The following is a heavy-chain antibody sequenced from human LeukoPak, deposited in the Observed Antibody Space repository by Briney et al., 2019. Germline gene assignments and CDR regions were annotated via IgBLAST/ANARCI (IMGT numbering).Heavy chain of an antibody. V-gene: IGHV3-23*01. Sequence: GGSLRLSCAASGFTFSSYAMSWVRQAPGKGLEWVSAISGSGGSTYYADSVKGRFPISRDNSKNTLYLQMNSLRTEDTAVYYCAKAGSSGYYPAYWGQGTLVTVSS. CDR3: AKAGSSGYYPAY. CDR1: GFTFSSYA. D-gene: IGHD3-22*01. J-gene: IGHJ4*02. CDR2: ISGSGGST.